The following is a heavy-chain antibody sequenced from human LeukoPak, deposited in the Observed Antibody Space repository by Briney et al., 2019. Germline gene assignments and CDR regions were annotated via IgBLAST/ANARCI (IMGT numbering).Heavy chain of an antibody. V-gene: IGHV3-30-3*01. CDR3: ARDRAPTADRGGEYFQH. CDR1: GFTFSSYA. D-gene: IGHD2-2*01. J-gene: IGHJ1*01. Sequence: GGSLRLSCAASGFTFSSYAMHWVRQAPGKGLESVAVISYDGSNKYYADSVKGRFTISRDNSKNTLYLQMNSLRAEDTAVYYCARDRAPTADRGGEYFQHWGQGTLVTVSS. CDR2: ISYDGSNK.